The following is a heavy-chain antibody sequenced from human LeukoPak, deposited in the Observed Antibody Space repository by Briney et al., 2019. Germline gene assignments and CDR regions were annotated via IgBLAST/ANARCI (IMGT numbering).Heavy chain of an antibody. D-gene: IGHD6-6*01. V-gene: IGHV4-59*01. J-gene: IGHJ3*02. CDR1: GASISNYY. Sequence: PSETLSLTCTVSGASISNYYWTWIRQPPRKGLEWIGYIYYSGSTNYRPSLKSRVTISVDTSKNQVSLRLRSVTAADTAVYYCARGLRNRSSGTRFDVFDIWGQGTMVTVSS. CDR3: ARGLRNRSSGTRFDVFDI. CDR2: IYYSGST.